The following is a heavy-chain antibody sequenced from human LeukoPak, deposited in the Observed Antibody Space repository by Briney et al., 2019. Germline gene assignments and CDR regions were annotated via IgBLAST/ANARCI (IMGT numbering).Heavy chain of an antibody. CDR3: ARAPSGFTYGPGDH. J-gene: IGHJ4*02. D-gene: IGHD5-18*01. V-gene: IGHV1-18*01. Sequence: ASVKVSCKASGYTFTSYGITWVRQAPGQGLEWMGWISTYDGNANYAQKLQGRVTMTTDTSTITAYMELRSLRSDDTAVYYCARAPSGFTYGPGDHWGQGTLVTVSS. CDR1: GYTFTSYG. CDR2: ISTYDGNA.